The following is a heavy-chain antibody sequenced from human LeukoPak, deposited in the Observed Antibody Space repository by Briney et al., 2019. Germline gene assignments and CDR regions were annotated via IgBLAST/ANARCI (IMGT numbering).Heavy chain of an antibody. J-gene: IGHJ4*02. CDR2: ISGGNGNT. CDR3: ARDLPLGSMGGSAFDL. V-gene: IGHV1-18*01. D-gene: IGHD2-15*01. CDR1: GYTFTNFG. Sequence: ASVKVSCKTSGYTFTNFGIGWVRQAPGQGLEWMGWISGGNGNTDYPQTLQDRLTMTTDTSTNTAYMELRNLRSDDTAVYYCARDLPLGSMGGSAFDLWGQGTLVIVSS.